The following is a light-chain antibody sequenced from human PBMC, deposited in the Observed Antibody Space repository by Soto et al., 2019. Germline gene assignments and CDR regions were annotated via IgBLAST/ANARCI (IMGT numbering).Light chain of an antibody. J-gene: IGKJ1*01. CDR2: DAS. Sequence: EVVLTQSPATLSLSPGERATLSCRASQSVSSYLTWFQQKPGQAPRLLIYDASTRAAGVPARFRGSGSGTDFTLTISSLEPEDFAVYYCLQRSNWPRTFGQGTKVEIK. CDR3: LQRSNWPRT. V-gene: IGKV3-11*01. CDR1: QSVSSY.